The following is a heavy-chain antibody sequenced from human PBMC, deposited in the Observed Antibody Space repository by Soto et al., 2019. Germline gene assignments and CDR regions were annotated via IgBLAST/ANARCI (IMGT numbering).Heavy chain of an antibody. V-gene: IGHV3-74*01. CDR2: INGDGTGT. CDR1: GFTFSNYW. Sequence: EVQLVESGGGLVQPGGSLRLSCAASGFTFSNYWMHWVCQAPGKGLVWVSRINGDGTGTNYADSVKGQFTISRDNAKNTLYLQMNSLRAEDTAVYYCGRGASGSYRLDYWGQGTLVTVSS. J-gene: IGHJ4*02. D-gene: IGHD3-10*01. CDR3: GRGASGSYRLDY.